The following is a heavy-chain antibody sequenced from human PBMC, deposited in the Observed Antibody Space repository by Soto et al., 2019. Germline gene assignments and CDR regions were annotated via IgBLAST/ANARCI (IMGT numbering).Heavy chain of an antibody. D-gene: IGHD3-10*01. CDR1: VGSISSYY. J-gene: IGHJ3*02. V-gene: IGHV4-4*07. CDR2: IYTSGST. CDR3: ARDRITLANDAFDI. Sequence: SETLALTCTVSVGSISSYYWSWIRQPAGKGLEWIGRIYTSGSTNYNPSLKSRVTMSVDTSKNQFSLKLSSVTAAADTAVYYCARDRITLANDAFDIWGQGTMVTVSS.